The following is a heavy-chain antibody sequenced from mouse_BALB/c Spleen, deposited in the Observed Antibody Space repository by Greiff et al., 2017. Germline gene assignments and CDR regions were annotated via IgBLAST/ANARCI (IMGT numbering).Heavy chain of an antibody. CDR3: ARFGYDVDY. Sequence: EVKLQESGPGLVKPSQSLSLTCTVTGYSITSDYAWNWIRQFPGNKLEWMGYISYSGSTSYNPSLKSRISITRDTSKNQFFLQLNSVTTEDTATYYCARFGYDVDYWGQGTTLTVSS. J-gene: IGHJ2*01. CDR1: GYSITSDYA. CDR2: ISYSGST. D-gene: IGHD2-2*01. V-gene: IGHV3-2*02.